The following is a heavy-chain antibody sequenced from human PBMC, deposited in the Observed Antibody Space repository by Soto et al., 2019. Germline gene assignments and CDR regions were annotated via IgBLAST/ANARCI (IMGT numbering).Heavy chain of an antibody. CDR3: AKDTLKSGITMITDY. CDR2: IYPNSGGT. V-gene: IGHV1-2*02. J-gene: IGHJ4*02. Sequence: ASVKGSCKASGYTFTGYYIHWLRQAPGQGLEWMGWIYPNSGGTYYAQNFQGRVTMTRGSSTSTVYMEMNRLTSDDTAVYYCAKDTLKSGITMITDYWGQGTLVTVSS. CDR1: GYTFTGYY. D-gene: IGHD3-22*01.